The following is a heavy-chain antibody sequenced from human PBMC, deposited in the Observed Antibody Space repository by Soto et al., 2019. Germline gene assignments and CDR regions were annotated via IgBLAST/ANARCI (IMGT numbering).Heavy chain of an antibody. V-gene: IGHV4-59*08. CDR3: ARRGYMDV. Sequence: PSETLSLTCTVSGASISNYYWSWIRQPPGKGLEWIGFISDSGSTSYNPPLKNRVTISVDTSKNQFSLKLSSMTAADTAVYYCARRGYMDVWGKGTTVTVSS. J-gene: IGHJ6*03. CDR1: GASISNYY. CDR2: ISDSGST.